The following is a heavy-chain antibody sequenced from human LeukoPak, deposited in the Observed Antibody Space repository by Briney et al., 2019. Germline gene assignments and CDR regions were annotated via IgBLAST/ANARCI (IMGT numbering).Heavy chain of an antibody. CDR2: IFPGGSDT. CDR1: GYSFPNYW. J-gene: IGHJ5*02. Sequence: GESLKISCKGSGYSFPNYWIGWVRQMPGKGLEWMGIIFPGGSDTRYSPSFQGQVTISADKSISTAYLQWSSLKASDTAMYYCARRGLYGSGSFGFDPWGQGTLVTVSS. D-gene: IGHD3-10*01. CDR3: ARRGLYGSGSFGFDP. V-gene: IGHV5-51*01.